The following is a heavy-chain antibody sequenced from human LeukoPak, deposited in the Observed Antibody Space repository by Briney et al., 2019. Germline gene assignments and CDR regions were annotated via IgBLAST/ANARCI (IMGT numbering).Heavy chain of an antibody. CDR2: IWSDGNNR. Sequence: PGGSLRLSCAASGFTLRHYGMHWVRQAPGTGLEGAGVIWSDGNNRYYAESVKGRFIFSRVNSKDTLSLQMNSLRAEDTGVSVGLKERSPFGGFDIWVQGTMVTVFS. CDR3: LKERSPFGGFDI. V-gene: IGHV3-33*01. CDR1: GFTLRHYG. D-gene: IGHD2-15*01. J-gene: IGHJ3*02.